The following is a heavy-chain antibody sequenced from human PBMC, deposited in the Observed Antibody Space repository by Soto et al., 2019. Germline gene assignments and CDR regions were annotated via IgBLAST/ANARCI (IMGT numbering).Heavy chain of an antibody. CDR1: GFIFDDYA. D-gene: IGHD6-6*01. CDR3: AKGSYSISSSGAFDI. J-gene: IGHJ3*02. CDR2: ISWNSGTI. V-gene: IGHV3-9*01. Sequence: GGSLRLSCAVSGFIFDDYAMHWVRQAPGKGLEWVSSISWNSGTIGYVDSVEGRFTISRDNAKNAPYLQMSSLRTEDTAFYYCAKGSYSISSSGAFDIWGQGTMVTVSS.